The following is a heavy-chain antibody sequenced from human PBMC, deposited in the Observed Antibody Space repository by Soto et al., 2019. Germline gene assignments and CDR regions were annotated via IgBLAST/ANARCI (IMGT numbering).Heavy chain of an antibody. CDR1: GFTLRSYA. Sequence: GGSLRLSCTASGFTLRSYAMSWVRQAPGKGLEWVSADSGSGGSTTYADSVKGRFTISRDNSKNTLYLQMNSLRAEDTAVYYCAKPPYFYDLVTYVYYYGMDVWGRGTTVTVSS. V-gene: IGHV3-23*01. CDR3: AKPPYFYDLVTYVYYYGMDV. CDR2: DSGSGGST. D-gene: IGHD3-10*01. J-gene: IGHJ6*02.